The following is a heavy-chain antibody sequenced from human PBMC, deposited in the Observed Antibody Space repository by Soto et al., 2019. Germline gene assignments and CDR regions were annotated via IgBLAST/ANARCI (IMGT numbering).Heavy chain of an antibody. CDR3: AKPRHYNIKSATVFDP. CDR2: ISGSGGST. D-gene: IGHD3-22*01. J-gene: IGHJ5*02. Sequence: GGSLRLSRAASGVTFRSYAMSWVGQAPGKGLEWVSAISGSGGSTYYADSVKGRFTISRDNSKNTLYLQMNSLRAEDTAVYYCAKPRHYNIKSATVFDPWGQGPLFT. V-gene: IGHV3-23*01. CDR1: GVTFRSYA.